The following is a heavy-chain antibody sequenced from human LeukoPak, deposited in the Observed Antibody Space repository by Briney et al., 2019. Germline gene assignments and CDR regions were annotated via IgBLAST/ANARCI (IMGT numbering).Heavy chain of an antibody. J-gene: IGHJ3*02. CDR1: GGSISSSSYY. Sequence: SETLSLTCTVSGGSISSSSYYWGWIRQPPGKGLEWIGSIYNPSLKSRATISVDTSKNQFSLKLSSVTAADTAVYYCARPYCSSTSCYTQGEYAFDIWGQGTMVTVSS. CDR2: I. CDR3: ARPYCSSTSCYTQGEYAFDI. V-gene: IGHV4-39*07. D-gene: IGHD2-2*02.